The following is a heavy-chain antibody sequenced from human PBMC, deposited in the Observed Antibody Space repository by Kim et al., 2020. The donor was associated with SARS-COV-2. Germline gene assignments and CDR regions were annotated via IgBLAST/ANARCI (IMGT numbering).Heavy chain of an antibody. D-gene: IGHD3-3*01. CDR1: GGSISSYY. CDR3: ARANLVFGVVSWFDP. V-gene: IGHV4-59*13. Sequence: SETLSLTCTVSGGSISSYYWSWIRQPPGKGLEWIGYIYYSGSTNYNPSLKSRVTISVDTSKNQFSLKLSSVTAADTAVYYCARANLVFGVVSWFDPWGQGTLVTVSS. CDR2: IYYSGST. J-gene: IGHJ5*02.